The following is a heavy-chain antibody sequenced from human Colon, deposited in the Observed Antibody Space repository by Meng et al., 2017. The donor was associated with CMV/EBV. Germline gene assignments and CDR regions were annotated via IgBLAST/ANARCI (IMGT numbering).Heavy chain of an antibody. D-gene: IGHD2-2*01. J-gene: IGHJ4*02. CDR1: GFSLNTYEVG. CDR2: IYWDDDK. V-gene: IGHV2-5*02. CDR3: AHKSLPAAFFDY. Sequence: IPCQESCPTLGKPTQTRTLTFTFSGFSLNTYEVGVGWFRQPPGKAPEWLALIYWDDDKRYRSSLGNRLTLTHDASKNQVVLTMTDMDPVDTATYYCAHKSLPAAFFDYWSQGTLVTVSS.